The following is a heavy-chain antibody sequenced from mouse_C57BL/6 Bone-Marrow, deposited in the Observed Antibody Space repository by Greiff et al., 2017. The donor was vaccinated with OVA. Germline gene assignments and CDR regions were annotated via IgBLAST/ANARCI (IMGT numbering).Heavy chain of an antibody. CDR3: AREKVYYCGSYAMDD. CDR1: GFTFSSYG. Sequence: EVQLQQSGGDLVKPGGSLKLSCAASGFTFSSYGMSWVRQTPDKRLEWVATISSGGSYTYYPDSVKGRFTISRDNAKNTLYLQMSSLKAEDTAMYYCAREKVYYCGSYAMDDWGQGTSVTVSS. CDR2: ISSGGSYT. J-gene: IGHJ4*01. V-gene: IGHV5-6*01. D-gene: IGHD1-1*01.